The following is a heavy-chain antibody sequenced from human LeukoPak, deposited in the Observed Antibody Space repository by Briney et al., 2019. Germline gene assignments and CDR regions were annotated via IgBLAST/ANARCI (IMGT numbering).Heavy chain of an antibody. V-gene: IGHV3-30*18. J-gene: IGHJ4*02. CDR3: TKERPEEYYESGSYLDF. CDR1: GFTFRSFV. CDR2: ISYEDGTNK. Sequence: GRSLRLSCAASGFTFRSFVMHWVRQAPGKGLEWVAAISYEDGTNKYYADSVKGRFTISRDNSKTTLFLQMNSLRAEDTAIYYCTKERPEEYYESGSYLDFWGQGTLVTVSS. D-gene: IGHD3-10*01.